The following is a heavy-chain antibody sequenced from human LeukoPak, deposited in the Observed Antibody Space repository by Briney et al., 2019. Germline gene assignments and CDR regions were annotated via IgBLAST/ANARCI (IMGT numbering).Heavy chain of an antibody. CDR2: INPSGGST. CDR1: GYTFTSYY. CDR3: ARQVDAVDFWSGYGHSPHFGY. J-gene: IGHJ4*02. V-gene: IGHV1-46*01. Sequence: ASVKVSCKASGYTFTSYYMHWVRQAPGQGLEWMGIINPSGGSTSYAQKFQGRVTMTRDTSTSTAYMELRSLRSDDTAVYYCARQVDAVDFWSGYGHSPHFGYWGQGTLVTVSS. D-gene: IGHD3-3*01.